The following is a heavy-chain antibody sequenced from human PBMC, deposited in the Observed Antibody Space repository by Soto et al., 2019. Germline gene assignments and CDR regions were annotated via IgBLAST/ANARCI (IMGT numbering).Heavy chain of an antibody. CDR3: ARTRRWLQLFVGNNYGMDV. J-gene: IGHJ6*02. D-gene: IGHD5-12*01. Sequence: ASVKVSCKASGGTFSSYAISWVRQAPGQGLEWMGGIIPIFGTANYAQKFQGRVTITADESTSTAYMELSSLRSEDTAVYYCARTRRWLQLFVGNNYGMDVWGQGTTVTVSS. V-gene: IGHV1-69*13. CDR1: GGTFSSYA. CDR2: IIPIFGTA.